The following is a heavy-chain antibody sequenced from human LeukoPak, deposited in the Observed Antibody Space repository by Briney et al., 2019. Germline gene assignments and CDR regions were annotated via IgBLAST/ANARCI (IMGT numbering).Heavy chain of an antibody. CDR3: ARDRYCSGGNCYSRSYWFDP. V-gene: IGHV1-18*01. CDR2: ISAYNGNT. J-gene: IGHJ5*02. Sequence: ASVKVSCKASGYTFTSYGISWVRQAPGQGLEWMGWISAYNGNTNYAQKLQGRVTTTTDTSTSTAYMELRSLRSDDTAVYYCARDRYCSGGNCYSRSYWFDPWGQGTLVTVSS. CDR1: GYTFTSYG. D-gene: IGHD2-15*01.